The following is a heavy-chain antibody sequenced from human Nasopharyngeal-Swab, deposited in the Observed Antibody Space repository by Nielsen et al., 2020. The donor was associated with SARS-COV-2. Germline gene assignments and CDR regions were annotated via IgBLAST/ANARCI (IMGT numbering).Heavy chain of an antibody. J-gene: IGHJ4*02. D-gene: IGHD3/OR15-3a*01. V-gene: IGHV5-51*01. Sequence: GGSLRLSCKGSGYTFGNYWIGWVRQMPGKALDWLPFFYLVHFEPRYSPSFQGQITISADKSINTAYLQWNSLRASDTAMYYCARHPGFWTGYYFDSWGQGTLVTVSS. CDR3: ARHPGFWTGYYFDS. CDR1: GYTFGNYW. CDR2: FYLVHFEP.